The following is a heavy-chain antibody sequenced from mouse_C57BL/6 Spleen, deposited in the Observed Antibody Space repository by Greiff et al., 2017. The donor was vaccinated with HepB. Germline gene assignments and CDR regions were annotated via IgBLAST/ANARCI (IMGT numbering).Heavy chain of an antibody. CDR1: GYTFTDYY. CDR2: INPNNGGT. Sequence: EVQLHQSGPELVKPGASVKISCKASGYTFTDYYMNWVKQSHGKSLEWIGDINPNNGGTSYNQKFKGKATLTVDKSSSTAYMELRSLTSEDSAVYYCARAAPPYAMDYWGQGTSVTVSS. V-gene: IGHV1-26*01. CDR3: ARAAPPYAMDY. J-gene: IGHJ4*01.